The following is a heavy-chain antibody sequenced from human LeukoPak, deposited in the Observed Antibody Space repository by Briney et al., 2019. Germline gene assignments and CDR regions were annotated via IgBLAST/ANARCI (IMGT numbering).Heavy chain of an antibody. CDR1: GDSFSSYY. J-gene: IGHJ4*02. CDR3: AATIKRDYGDTVLNY. CDR2: MHNGVHT. Sequence: PSGSLTLTCTVPGDSFSSYYRSWIRQPPGKGLEWISYMHNGVHTNYNPSLKSRVTISGDTSKNQFSLKLTSVTAADTAVYFCAATIKRDYGDTVLNYWGQGTLVTVSS. D-gene: IGHD4/OR15-4a*01. V-gene: IGHV4-59*01.